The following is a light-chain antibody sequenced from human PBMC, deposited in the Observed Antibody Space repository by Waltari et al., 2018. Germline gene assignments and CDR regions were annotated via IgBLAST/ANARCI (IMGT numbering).Light chain of an antibody. J-gene: IGLJ3*02. V-gene: IGLV4-69*01. CDR1: SWHITNV. CDR3: ETGGHGTWV. Sequence: QLVLTQSPSASASLGASVKLTCTLSSWHITNVIAWPQQQPGKGPRYLMKVNSDGSHRKGDDIPDRFSGSGSGPERYLTISSLQSEDEADYYCETGGHGTWVFGGGTKLTVL. CDR2: VNSDGSH.